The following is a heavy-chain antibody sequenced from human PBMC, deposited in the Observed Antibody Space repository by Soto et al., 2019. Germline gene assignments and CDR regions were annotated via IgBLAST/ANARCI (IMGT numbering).Heavy chain of an antibody. D-gene: IGHD6-6*01. CDR3: ARDLYSSSARYFDY. CDR2: ISSSSSYI. J-gene: IGHJ4*02. V-gene: IGHV3-21*01. CDR1: GFTFSSYS. Sequence: EVQLVESGGGLVKPGGSLRLSCAASGFTFSSYSMNWVRQAPGKGLEWVSSISSSSSYIYYTDSVKGRFTISRDNAKNSLYLQMNSLRAEDTAVYYCARDLYSSSARYFDYWGQGTLVTVSS.